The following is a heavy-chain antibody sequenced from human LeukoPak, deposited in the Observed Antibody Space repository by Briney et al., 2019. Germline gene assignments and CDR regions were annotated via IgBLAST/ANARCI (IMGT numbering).Heavy chain of an antibody. J-gene: IGHJ6*04. CDR1: GGSISSYY. D-gene: IGHD3-16*01. Sequence: SETLSFTCTVSGGSISSYYWSWIRQPPGKGLEWIGYIYYSGSTNYNPSLKSRVTISVDTSKNQFSLKLSSVTAADTAVYYCARGGGPYTGNYYYGMDVWGKGTTVTVSS. V-gene: IGHV4-59*01. CDR2: IYYSGST. CDR3: ARGGGPYTGNYYYGMDV.